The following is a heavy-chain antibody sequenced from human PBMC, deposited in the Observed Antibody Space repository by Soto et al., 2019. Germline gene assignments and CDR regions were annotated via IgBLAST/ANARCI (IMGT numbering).Heavy chain of an antibody. J-gene: IGHJ4*02. V-gene: IGHV1-69*13. CDR3: ARAPTENYYDSSGYQVLYYFDY. Sequence: GASVKVSCKASGGTFSSYAISWVRQAPGQGLEWMGGIIPIFGTANYAQKFQGRVTITADESTSTAYMELSSLRSEDTAVYYCARAPTENYYDSSGYQVLYYFDYWGQGTLVTVSS. D-gene: IGHD3-22*01. CDR1: GGTFSSYA. CDR2: IIPIFGTA.